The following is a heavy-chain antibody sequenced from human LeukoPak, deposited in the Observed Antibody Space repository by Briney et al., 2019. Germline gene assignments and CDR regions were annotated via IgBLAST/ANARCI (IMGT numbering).Heavy chain of an antibody. CDR3: AKGIEMATIMSAFDF. CDR1: GFTFSNYG. Sequence: RGSLRLSCAASGFTFSNYGMHWVRQAPGKGLQWVAVISYHGSNEYYADSVKGRFTISRDNSKNTLYLQMNSLRPEDTAVYSCAKGIEMATIMSAFDFWGQGTLVTVSS. CDR2: ISYHGSNE. J-gene: IGHJ4*02. V-gene: IGHV3-30*18. D-gene: IGHD5-24*01.